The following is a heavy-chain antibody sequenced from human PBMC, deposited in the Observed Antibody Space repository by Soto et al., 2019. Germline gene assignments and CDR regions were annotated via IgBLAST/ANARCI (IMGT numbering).Heavy chain of an antibody. Sequence: GPSVKVSCKASGYTFTSYAMHWVRQAPGQRLEWMGWMNAGSGNTKYSQKFQDRVTITRDTSASTAYMELSSLRSEDTAVYYCARDGSGTYYHYYYYIGVWGKGTTVTVSS. CDR2: MNAGSGNT. D-gene: IGHD3-10*01. CDR1: GYTFTSYA. J-gene: IGHJ6*03. CDR3: ARDGSGTYYHYYYYIGV. V-gene: IGHV1-3*01.